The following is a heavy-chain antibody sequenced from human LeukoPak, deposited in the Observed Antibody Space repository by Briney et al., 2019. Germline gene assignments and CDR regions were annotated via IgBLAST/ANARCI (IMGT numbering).Heavy chain of an antibody. CDR3: ATDWGVRGVGGY. V-gene: IGHV1-24*01. J-gene: IGHJ4*02. CDR2: FDPEDGET. CDR1: GYTLTGLS. D-gene: IGHD3-10*01. Sequence: VASVKVSCKVSGYTLTGLSMHWVRQAPGKGLEWMGGFDPEDGETIYAQKFQGRVTMTEDTSTDTAYMELSSLRSEDTAVYYCATDWGVRGVGGYWGQGTLVTVSS.